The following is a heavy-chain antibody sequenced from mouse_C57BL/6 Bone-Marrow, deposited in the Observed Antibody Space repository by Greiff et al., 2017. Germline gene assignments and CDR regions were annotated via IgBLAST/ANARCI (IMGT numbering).Heavy chain of an antibody. Sequence: QVQLKESGPELVKPGASVKLSCKASGYTFTSYDINWVKQRPGQGLEWIGWIYPRDGSTKYNEKFTGKATLTVDTSSSTAYMEVHSLTSEDSAVYFCARLEFDGSSGDWYFDVWGTGTTVTVSA. CDR1: GYTFTSYD. CDR2: IYPRDGST. J-gene: IGHJ1*03. CDR3: ARLEFDGSSGDWYFDV. D-gene: IGHD1-1*01. V-gene: IGHV1-85*01.